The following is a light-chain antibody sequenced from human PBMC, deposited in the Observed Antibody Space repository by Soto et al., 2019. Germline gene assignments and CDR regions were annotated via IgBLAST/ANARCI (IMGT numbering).Light chain of an antibody. CDR3: QQSEALVLS. Sequence: DIQMTQSPSSLSASVGDRVTISCQASQDITDYLNWYQQKPGEAPRLLIYDASNLETGVPSRFSGSGSGTDFTLTISSLQPEDIATYYCQQSEALVLSFGGGTKVEIK. CDR2: DAS. J-gene: IGKJ4*01. CDR1: QDITDY. V-gene: IGKV1-33*01.